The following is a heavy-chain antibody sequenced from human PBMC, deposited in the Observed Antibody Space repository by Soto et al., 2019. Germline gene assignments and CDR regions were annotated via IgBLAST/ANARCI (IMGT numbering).Heavy chain of an antibody. J-gene: IGHJ4*03. CDR2: IYYSGSTYREST. Sequence: QVQLQESGPGLVKPSETLSRTCTVSGVPISGYYWSWIRQPPGKGLEWIGYIYYSGSTYRESTDYTPSLSSRVTISLDMSKNQVSLNMNSVTAADTAMYYCARVASRTTCYDCWGQGTLVTVS. V-gene: IGHV4-59*01. D-gene: IGHD2-2*01. CDR3: ARVASRTTCYDC. CDR1: GVPISGYY.